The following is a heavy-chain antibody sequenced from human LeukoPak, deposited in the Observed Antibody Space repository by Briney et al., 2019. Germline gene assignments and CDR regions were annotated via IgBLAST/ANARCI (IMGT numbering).Heavy chain of an antibody. V-gene: IGHV4-39*01. CDR1: GGSISSSSYY. Sequence: PSETLSLTCTVSGGSISSSSYYWGWIRQPPGKGLEWIGSIYYSGSTYYNPSLKSRVTISVDTSKNQFSLKLSSVTAADTAVYYCARHVGYRQGGFDYWGQGTLVTVSS. J-gene: IGHJ4*02. CDR2: IYYSGST. D-gene: IGHD5-24*01. CDR3: ARHVGYRQGGFDY.